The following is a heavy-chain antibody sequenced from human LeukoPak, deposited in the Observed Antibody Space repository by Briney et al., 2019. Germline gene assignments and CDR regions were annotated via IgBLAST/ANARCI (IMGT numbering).Heavy chain of an antibody. CDR2: IYYSGST. D-gene: IGHD2-8*01. J-gene: IGHJ5*02. CDR3: ARHGVYCTNGVCYLDGGFDP. CDR1: GGSISNYY. Sequence: PSETLSLTCTVSGGSISNYYWSWIRQPPGKGLEWIGNIYYSGSTNYNPSLKSRVTISVDTSKKQFSLKLTSVTAADTAVYYCARHGVYCTNGVCYLDGGFDPWGQGTLVTVSS. V-gene: IGHV4-59*08.